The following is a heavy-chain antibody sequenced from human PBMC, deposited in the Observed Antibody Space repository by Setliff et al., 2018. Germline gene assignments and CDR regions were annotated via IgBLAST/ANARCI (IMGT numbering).Heavy chain of an antibody. CDR3: ARENYYVSSGGVCSEDNWFDS. V-gene: IGHV3-23*03. D-gene: IGHD3-22*01. CDR1: GFTFSTYA. Sequence: GGSLRLSCAASGFTFSTYAMSWVRQAPGKGLEWVSTIYSGDRHTFYTDSVKGRFTISRDNAKNSVFLQMNSLRADDTAVYYCARENYYVSSGGVCSEDNWFDSWGQGTLVTVSS. J-gene: IGHJ5*01. CDR2: IYSGDRHT.